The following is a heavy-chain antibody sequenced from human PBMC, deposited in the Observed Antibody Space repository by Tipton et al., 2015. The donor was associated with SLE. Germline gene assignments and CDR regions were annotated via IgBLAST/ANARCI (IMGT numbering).Heavy chain of an antibody. J-gene: IGHJ5*02. CDR3: ARLADGNRNWFDP. D-gene: IGHD6-13*01. CDR1: GGSISSSSYY. V-gene: IGHV4-39*07. Sequence: TLSLTCTVSGGSISSSSYYWAWIRQPPGKGLEWIGHIFHIGSAYYNPSLTSRVTISIDTSTNQFSLKVKSVTAADTAVYYCARLADGNRNWFDPWGQGTLVTVSS. CDR2: IFHIGSA.